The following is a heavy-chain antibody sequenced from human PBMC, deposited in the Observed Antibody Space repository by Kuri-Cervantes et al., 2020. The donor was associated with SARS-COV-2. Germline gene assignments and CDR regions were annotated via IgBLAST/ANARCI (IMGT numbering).Heavy chain of an antibody. CDR3: ARVGHHFSTDFWSGYREASNWFDP. J-gene: IGHJ5*02. CDR1: GGSFSGYY. V-gene: IGHV4-34*01. D-gene: IGHD3-3*01. CDR2: INHSGST. Sequence: SETLSLTCAVYGGSFSGYYWSWIRQPPGKGLERIGEINHSGSTNYNPSLKSRVTISVDTSKNQFSLKLSSVTAADTAVYYCARVGHHFSTDFWSGYREASNWFDPWGQGTLVTVSS.